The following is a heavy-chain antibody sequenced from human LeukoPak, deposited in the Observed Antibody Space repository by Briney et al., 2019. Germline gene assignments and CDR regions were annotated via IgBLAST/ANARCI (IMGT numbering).Heavy chain of an antibody. Sequence: GGSLRLSCAASGFTFSNTWMYWVRQGPGKGLVWVSRIYNDETSATYADSVKGRFTISRDNAKNTLYLQMNSLRAEDTAVYYCAREFEATGFWALDYWGQGTLVTASS. V-gene: IGHV3-74*01. D-gene: IGHD3-16*01. CDR3: AREFEATGFWALDY. CDR2: IYNDETSA. CDR1: GFTFSNTW. J-gene: IGHJ4*02.